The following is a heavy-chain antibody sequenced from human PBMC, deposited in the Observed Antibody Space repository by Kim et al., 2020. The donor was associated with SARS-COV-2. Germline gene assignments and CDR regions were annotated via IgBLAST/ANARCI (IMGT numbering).Heavy chain of an antibody. CDR3: ARSFQLYYYYYMDV. V-gene: IGHV4-59*01. CDR1: GDSISSYY. Sequence: SETLSLTCTVSGDSISSYYWSWIRQPPGKGLEWIGCMYYSGSTNYNPSLKSRVTISLDTSKNQFSLKLSSVTAADTAVYYCARSFQLYYYYYMDVWAKGPRSPSP. CDR2: MYYSGST. J-gene: IGHJ6*03. D-gene: IGHD2-2*01.